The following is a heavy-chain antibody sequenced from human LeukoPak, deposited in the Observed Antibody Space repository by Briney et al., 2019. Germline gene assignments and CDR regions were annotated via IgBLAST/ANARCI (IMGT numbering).Heavy chain of an antibody. CDR2: ISGSGGST. CDR1: GFTFSSYA. CDR3: AKDLDYYDSSGYYRLFDY. Sequence: GGSLRLSCAASGFTFSSYAMTWVRQAPGKGLEWVSAISGSGGSTYYADSVKGRFTISRDNSKNTLYLQMNSLRAEDMAVYYCAKDLDYYDSSGYYRLFDYWGQGTLVTVSS. V-gene: IGHV3-23*01. J-gene: IGHJ4*02. D-gene: IGHD3-22*01.